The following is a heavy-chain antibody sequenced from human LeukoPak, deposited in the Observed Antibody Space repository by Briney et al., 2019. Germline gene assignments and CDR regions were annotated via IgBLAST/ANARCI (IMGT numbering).Heavy chain of an antibody. V-gene: IGHV6-1*01. Sequence: SQTLSLTCALSGDSVSSNSAAWNWIRQSPTRGLEWLGRTYYSSKWYNDYAVSVKSRITINPDTSKNQFSLQLNSVTPEDTALYYCARGAVAVRNAFDIWGQGTMVTVSS. D-gene: IGHD6-19*01. CDR3: ARGAVAVRNAFDI. CDR2: TYYSSKWYN. J-gene: IGHJ3*02. CDR1: GDSVSSNSAA.